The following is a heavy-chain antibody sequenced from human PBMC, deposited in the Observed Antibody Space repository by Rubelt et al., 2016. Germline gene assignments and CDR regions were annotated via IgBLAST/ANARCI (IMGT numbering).Heavy chain of an antibody. CDR1: GFTFSSYS. Sequence: GGSLRLSCAASGFTFSSYSMNWVRQAPGKGLEWVSSISSSSSYIYYADSAKGRFTISRDNAKNSLYLQMNSLRAEDTAVYYCARDSIVVVPAANYYYYYYYGMDVWGQGTTVTVSS. CDR3: ARDSIVVVPAANYYYYYYYGMDV. D-gene: IGHD2-2*01. V-gene: IGHV3-21*01. CDR2: ISSSSSYI. J-gene: IGHJ6*02.